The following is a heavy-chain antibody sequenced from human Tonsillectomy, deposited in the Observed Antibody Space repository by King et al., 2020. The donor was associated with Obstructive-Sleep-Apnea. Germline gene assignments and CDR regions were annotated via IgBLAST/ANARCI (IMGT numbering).Heavy chain of an antibody. CDR3: ASDFPNYDSLPYYYYGMDF. D-gene: IGHD3-9*01. J-gene: IGHJ6*02. Sequence: QLVQSGAEVKKPGASVKVSCKASGYTFTSYGISWVRQAPGQGLEWMGWISAYNGNTNYAQKLQGRVTMTTDTSTSTAYMELRSLRSDDTAVYYCASDFPNYDSLPYYYYGMDFWGQGTTVTVSS. CDR1: GYTFTSYG. V-gene: IGHV1-18*04. CDR2: ISAYNGNT.